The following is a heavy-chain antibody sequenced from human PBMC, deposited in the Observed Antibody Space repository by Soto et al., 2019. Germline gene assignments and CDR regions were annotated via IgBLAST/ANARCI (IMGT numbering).Heavy chain of an antibody. J-gene: IGHJ2*01. CDR1: AGFTFSDFG. Sequence: QVELVESGGGVVQPGGSLRLSCAASAGFTFSDFGFHWVRQAPGKGLEWVAVIWYDGSHKYYAESVKGRFTISRENSNKTVYLQMNNLRGEDTAVYYCARDHLGSGYWYFDLWGRGSLVSVSA. V-gene: IGHV3-33*01. CDR3: ARDHLGSGYWYFDL. D-gene: IGHD3-16*01. CDR2: IWYDGSHK.